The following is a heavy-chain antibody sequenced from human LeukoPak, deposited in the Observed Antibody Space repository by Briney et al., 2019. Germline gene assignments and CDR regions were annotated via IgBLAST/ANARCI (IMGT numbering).Heavy chain of an antibody. D-gene: IGHD3-16*01. CDR2: IKQDGSEK. CDR1: GFSFSSYW. Sequence: GGYLRLSCAASGFSFSSYWMSWVRQAPGKGLEWVANIKQDGSEKHYVDSVRGRFTISRDNAKISLFLQMNGLRAEDTAVYYCARDSLIPGAPGGNDYWGQGTLVSVSS. J-gene: IGHJ4*02. V-gene: IGHV3-7*05. CDR3: ARDSLIPGAPGGNDY.